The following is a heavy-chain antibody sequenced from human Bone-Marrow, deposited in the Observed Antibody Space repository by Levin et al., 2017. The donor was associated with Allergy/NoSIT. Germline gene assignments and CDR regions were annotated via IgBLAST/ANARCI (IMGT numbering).Heavy chain of an antibody. CDR3: TRDLYVEGESIGLDY. CDR1: GFNFSDYY. D-gene: IGHD3-16*01. Sequence: GGSLRLSCVASGFNFSDYYMSWVRQAPGKGLEWLSYISNAGDIIYNADSVEGLFPISRDNAKNSLYLQMSSLRVEDTALYYCTRDLYVEGESIGLDYWGQGTLVTVSS. J-gene: IGHJ4*02. V-gene: IGHV3-11*01. CDR2: ISNAGDII.